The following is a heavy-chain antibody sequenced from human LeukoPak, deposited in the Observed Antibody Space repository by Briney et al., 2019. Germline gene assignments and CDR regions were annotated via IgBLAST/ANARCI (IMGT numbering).Heavy chain of an antibody. Sequence: GGSLRLSCAASGFTFSSYSMNWVRQAPGKGLEWVSAISGSGGSTYYADSVKGRFTISRDNSKNTLYLQMNSLRTEDTAVYYCAKRLVAGNFDYWGQGTLVTVSS. V-gene: IGHV3-23*01. J-gene: IGHJ4*02. CDR2: ISGSGGST. D-gene: IGHD6-19*01. CDR3: AKRLVAGNFDY. CDR1: GFTFSSYS.